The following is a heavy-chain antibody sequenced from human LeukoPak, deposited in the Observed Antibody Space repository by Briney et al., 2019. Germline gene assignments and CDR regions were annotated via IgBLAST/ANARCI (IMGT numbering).Heavy chain of an antibody. D-gene: IGHD3-3*01. CDR1: GFTFSGFS. J-gene: IGHJ4*02. CDR3: ARTREWLSHEDY. Sequence: EGSLRLSCVASGFTFSGFSMNWVRLAPGKGLELVSYISSSTDPTYYADSVKGRFTVSRDDAKSSLYLQMNSLRAEDTAVYYCARTREWLSHEDYWGQGTLVTVSS. CDR2: ISSSTDPT. V-gene: IGHV3-48*01.